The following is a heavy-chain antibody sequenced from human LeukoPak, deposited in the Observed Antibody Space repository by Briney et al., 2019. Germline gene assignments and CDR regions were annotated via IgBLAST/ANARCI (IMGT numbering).Heavy chain of an antibody. J-gene: IGHJ4*02. CDR3: AKSPPPYSGYKYYFDY. D-gene: IGHD5-12*01. V-gene: IGHV3-33*06. CDR2: IWYDGSNK. Sequence: PGRSLRLSCAASGFTFSSYGMHWVRQAPGKGLEWVAVIWYDGSNKYYADSVKGRFTISRDNSKNTLYLQMNSLRAEDTAVYYCAKSPPPYSGYKYYFDYWGQGTLVTVSS. CDR1: GFTFSSYG.